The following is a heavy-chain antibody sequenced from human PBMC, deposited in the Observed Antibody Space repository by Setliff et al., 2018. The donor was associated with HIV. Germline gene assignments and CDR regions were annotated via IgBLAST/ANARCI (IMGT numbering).Heavy chain of an antibody. CDR3: ATITVAGTGAFDI. Sequence: ASVKVSCKAPGATFANFALNWVRQAPGQGPEWMGGIVPRDAITKYAPKFQGRLTITADKSTNTVYMELSSLRSDDTAVYFCATITVAGTGAFDIWGQGTMVTVSS. D-gene: IGHD6-19*01. CDR2: IVPRDAIT. CDR1: GATFANFA. V-gene: IGHV1-69*10. J-gene: IGHJ3*02.